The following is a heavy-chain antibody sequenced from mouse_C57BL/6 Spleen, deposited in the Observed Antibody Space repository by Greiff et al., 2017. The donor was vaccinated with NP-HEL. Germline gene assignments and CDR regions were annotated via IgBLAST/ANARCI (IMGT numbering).Heavy chain of an antibody. D-gene: IGHD2-4*01. CDR3: ARSDYDGYFDY. J-gene: IGHJ2*01. V-gene: IGHV1-69*01. Sequence: QVQLQQPGAELVMPGASVKLSCKASGYTFTSYWMHWVKQRPGQGLEWIGEIDPSDSYTNYNQKFKGKATLTVDKSSSTAYMQLSSLTSEDSAVYYCARSDYDGYFDYWGKGTTLTVSS. CDR2: IDPSDSYT. CDR1: GYTFTSYW.